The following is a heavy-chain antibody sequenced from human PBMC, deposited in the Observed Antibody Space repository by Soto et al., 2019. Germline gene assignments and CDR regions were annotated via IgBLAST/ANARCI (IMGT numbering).Heavy chain of an antibody. J-gene: IGHJ4*02. CDR3: ARDKITGLFDY. Sequence: SETLSLTCSVSGDSISTNAYYWTWIRQHPAKGLEWLGEINHSGSTNYNPSLKSRVTISVDTSKNQFSLKLTSVTAADTAVYYCARDKITGLFDYWGQGTLVTVSS. CDR2: INHSGST. D-gene: IGHD2-8*02. V-gene: IGHV4-34*01. CDR1: GDSISTNAYY.